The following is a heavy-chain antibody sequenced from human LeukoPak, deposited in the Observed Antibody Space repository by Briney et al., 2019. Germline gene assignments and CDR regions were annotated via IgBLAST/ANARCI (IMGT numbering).Heavy chain of an antibody. D-gene: IGHD6-13*01. CDR1: VFTFGHYA. CDR2: NISKSYGGPT. Sequence: GGSLSPSRTLSVFTFGHYALSWVRPAPRKGTGWEGFNISKSYGGPTAYPPSVKGRFPISTHQSKSTASRQMNCLKTQHTSLLSCALNSWAAAFDIWGHGRMVTVSS. J-gene: IGHJ3*02. CDR3: ALNSWAAAFDI. V-gene: IGHV3-49*04.